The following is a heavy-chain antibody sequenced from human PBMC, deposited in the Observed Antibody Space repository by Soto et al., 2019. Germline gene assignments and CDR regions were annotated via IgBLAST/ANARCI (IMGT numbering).Heavy chain of an antibody. D-gene: IGHD2-15*01. CDR3: ARVKSRCHDY. CDR2: IYYSGSA. Sequence: KTSETLSLTCTVSGGSISSGDYYWSWIRQPPGKGLEWIGYIYYSGSAYYNPSLKSRVTISVDTSKNQFSLKLSSVTAADTAVYYCARVKSRCHDYWGQGTLVTVSS. CDR1: GGSISSGDYY. V-gene: IGHV4-30-4*01. J-gene: IGHJ4*02.